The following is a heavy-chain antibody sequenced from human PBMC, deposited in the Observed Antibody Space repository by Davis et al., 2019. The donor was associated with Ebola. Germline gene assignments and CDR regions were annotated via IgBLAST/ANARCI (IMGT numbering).Heavy chain of an antibody. CDR1: GFTFSSYS. J-gene: IGHJ4*02. CDR2: IGGSSRVI. CDR3: SREPDI. Sequence: PGGSLRLSCAASGFTFSSYSMNWVRQAPGKGLEWVSYIGGSSRVIYYADSVKGRFTISRDNAKNSLYLQMNSLRDEDTAIYYCSREPDIWGQGTLVTVSS. V-gene: IGHV3-48*02. D-gene: IGHD2-15*01.